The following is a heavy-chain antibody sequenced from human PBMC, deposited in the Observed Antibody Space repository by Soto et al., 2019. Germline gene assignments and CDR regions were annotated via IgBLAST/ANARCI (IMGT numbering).Heavy chain of an antibody. CDR1: GDSVSSNSAG. CDR2: TYYRSKWYY. D-gene: IGHD1-26*01. V-gene: IGHV6-1*01. Sequence: QTLSLTCVITGDSVSSNSAGWSWVRQSPSRGLEWLGRTYYRSKWYYEYAVSVRGRITINPDTSKNQYSLQLNSVTPDDTAVYFCARGEQYSGRIFDYWGQGTLVTVSS. J-gene: IGHJ4*01. CDR3: ARGEQYSGRIFDY.